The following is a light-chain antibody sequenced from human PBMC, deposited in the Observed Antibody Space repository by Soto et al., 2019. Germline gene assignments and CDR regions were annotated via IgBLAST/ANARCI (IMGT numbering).Light chain of an antibody. J-gene: IGKJ4*01. CDR2: DGS. CDR1: QDIKQY. V-gene: IGKV1-33*01. Sequence: DIQMTQSPSTLSGSVGDRITITCQASQDIKQYVNWYQQKPGKAPILLIFDGSRLEAGAPSRFSGSGFGTDFSFTISSLQPGDFATYYCQHYENLPLTFGGGTKVDIK. CDR3: QHYENLPLT.